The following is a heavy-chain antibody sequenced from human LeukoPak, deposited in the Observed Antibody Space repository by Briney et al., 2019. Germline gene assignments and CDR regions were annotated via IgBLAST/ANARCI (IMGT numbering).Heavy chain of an antibody. CDR1: GGTFSSYA. CDR3: ARGVRENRSWYTVHFDY. CDR2: ISIYDGKT. V-gene: IGHV1-18*01. J-gene: IGHJ4*02. Sequence: VASVKVSCKASGGTFSSYAISWVRQAPGQGLEWMGWISIYDGKTLYAQKFQGRVTMTTDTSTSTAYMELRSLRSDDTAVYYCARGVRENRSWYTVHFDYWGQGTLVTVSS. D-gene: IGHD2-2*02.